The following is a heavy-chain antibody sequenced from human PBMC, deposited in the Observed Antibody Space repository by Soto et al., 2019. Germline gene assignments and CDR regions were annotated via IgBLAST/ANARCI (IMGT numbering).Heavy chain of an antibody. CDR1: GGTFSSYA. V-gene: IGHV1-69*01. CDR2: IIPIFGTA. CDR3: AVVVAATSGYYYYGMDV. Sequence: QVQLVQSGAEVKKPGSSVKVSCKASGGTFSSYAISWVRQAPGQGLEWMGGIIPIFGTANYAQKFQGRVTITADESTSTAYRELSSLRSEDTAVYYCAVVVAATSGYYYYGMDVWGQGTTVTVSS. J-gene: IGHJ6*02. D-gene: IGHD2-15*01.